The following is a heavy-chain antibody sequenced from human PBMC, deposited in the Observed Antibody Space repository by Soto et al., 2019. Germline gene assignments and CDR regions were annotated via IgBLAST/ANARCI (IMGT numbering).Heavy chain of an antibody. CDR2: ISAYFGTA. CDR3: AREWSGTGLNWFDP. V-gene: IGHV1-18*01. J-gene: IGHJ5*02. D-gene: IGHD6-13*01. CDR1: GGTFSSYA. Sequence: GASVKVSCKASGGTFSSYAISWVRQALGQGLEWMGWISAYFGTANYAQKLQGRVTMTTDTSTSTAYMELRSLRSDDTAVYYCAREWSGTGLNWFDPWGQGTLVTVSS.